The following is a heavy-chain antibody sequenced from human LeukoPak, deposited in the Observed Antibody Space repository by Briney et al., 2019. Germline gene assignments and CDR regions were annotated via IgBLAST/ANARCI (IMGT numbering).Heavy chain of an antibody. CDR1: ELTVSTNY. Sequence: PGGSLRLSCAASELTVSTNYMSWVRQPPGKGLEWVSIMYSGGSTFYSDSVKGRFSISRDTSQNTFYLQMNSLRAEDTAVYYCVRDVGGVAVLGTGGWYDPWGQGTLVTVSS. J-gene: IGHJ5*02. CDR2: MYSGGST. V-gene: IGHV3-66*01. CDR3: VRDVGGVAVLGTGGWYDP. D-gene: IGHD6-19*01.